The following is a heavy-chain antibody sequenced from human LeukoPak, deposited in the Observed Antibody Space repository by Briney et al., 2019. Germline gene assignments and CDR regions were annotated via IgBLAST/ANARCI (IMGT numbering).Heavy chain of an antibody. CDR2: IWYDGNNK. D-gene: IGHD2-2*01. Sequence: PGRSLRLSCAASGFTFSSYGMHWVRQAPGKGLEWVAVIWYDGNNKYYADSAKGRFTISRDNSKNTLYLQMNSLRAEDTAVYYCARVLGYCSSTSCYESWFDPWGQGTLVTVSS. V-gene: IGHV3-33*01. CDR3: ARVLGYCSSTSCYESWFDP. J-gene: IGHJ5*02. CDR1: GFTFSSYG.